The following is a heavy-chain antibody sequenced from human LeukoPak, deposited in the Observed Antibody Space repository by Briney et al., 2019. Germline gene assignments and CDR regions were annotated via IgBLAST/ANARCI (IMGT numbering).Heavy chain of an antibody. D-gene: IGHD6-19*01. CDR1: GGSISSYY. J-gene: IGHJ4*02. CDR2: IYTSGSA. V-gene: IGHV4-4*07. Sequence: SETLSLTCTASGGSISSYYWSWIRQPAGKGLEWIGRIYTSGSANYNPSLKSRVTMSVDTSKNQFSLKLSSVTAEDTAVYYCAKSQQWLVFPFDYWGQGTLVTVSS. CDR3: AKSQQWLVFPFDY.